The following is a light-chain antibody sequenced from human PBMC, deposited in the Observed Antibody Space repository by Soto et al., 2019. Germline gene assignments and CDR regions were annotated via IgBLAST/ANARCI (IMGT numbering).Light chain of an antibody. CDR1: QKIRKG. Sequence: ATQLAMSPSSLPASVEDRGTIRCRASQKIRKGLGWYQQKPGKAPKLVIYAASNLQSGVPSRFSVSGSGTDFTLTLSCRHPEDFATYYCLQDYDYACTFGPGTKVDIK. J-gene: IGKJ3*01. CDR2: AAS. CDR3: LQDYDYACT. V-gene: IGKV1-6*01.